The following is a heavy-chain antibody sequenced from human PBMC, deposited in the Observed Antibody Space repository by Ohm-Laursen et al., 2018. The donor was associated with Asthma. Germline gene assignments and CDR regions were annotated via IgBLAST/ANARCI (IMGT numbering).Heavy chain of an antibody. CDR2: IYHSGTT. Sequence: SQTLSLTCIVSGDSINSGNNYWSWIRQHPGKGLEWIGYIYHSGTTYYNPSLKSRVAISVDRSKNQFSLTLSSVTASDTAIYYCARVSSSWFDFWGQGTLVTVSS. CDR3: ARVSSSWFDF. D-gene: IGHD6-13*01. CDR1: GDSINSGNNY. J-gene: IGHJ4*02. V-gene: IGHV4-30-4*08.